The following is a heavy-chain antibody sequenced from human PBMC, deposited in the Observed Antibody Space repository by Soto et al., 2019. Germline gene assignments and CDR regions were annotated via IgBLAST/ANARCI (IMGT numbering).Heavy chain of an antibody. Sequence: HVQLVQSGSAVKKPGSSVRVSCKTSGDTFSIYTISWVRQAPGQGLEWMGRVLPFLDITSYSQRFQGRVTITADRSTTTAYMELTSLRSEDTAVYYCARDRDNSNWPNFDSWGQGTLVTVSS. CDR1: GDTFSIYT. D-gene: IGHD6-13*01. V-gene: IGHV1-69*02. CDR3: ARDRDNSNWPNFDS. J-gene: IGHJ4*02. CDR2: VLPFLDIT.